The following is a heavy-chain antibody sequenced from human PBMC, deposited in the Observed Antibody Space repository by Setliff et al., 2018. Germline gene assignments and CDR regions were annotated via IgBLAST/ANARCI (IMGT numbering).Heavy chain of an antibody. D-gene: IGHD3-10*01. CDR3: VMGSGALGPN. CDR1: GFFFSGFE. CDR2: ITSGSGDTI. V-gene: IGHV3-48*03. J-gene: IGHJ4*02. Sequence: SGGSLRLSCAASGFFFSGFEMTWVRQAPGRGLEWIAYITSGSGDTIKYADSVKGRFTISRDNGKNSLYLQMNSLRAEDTAVYYCVMGSGALGPNWGQGTLVTVSS.